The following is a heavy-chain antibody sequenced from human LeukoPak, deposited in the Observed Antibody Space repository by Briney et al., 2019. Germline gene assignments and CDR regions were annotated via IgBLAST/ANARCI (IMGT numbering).Heavy chain of an antibody. CDR1: GFIFSDYY. V-gene: IGHV3-11*04. Sequence: GGSLRLSCAASGFIFSDYYMSWIRQAPGKGLEWVSYISTSGSTRYYADSVKGRFTISRDNAKNSLYLQMNSLRAEDTAVYYCARGYCSSTSCYAYYYYMDVWGKGTTVTVSS. J-gene: IGHJ6*03. CDR2: ISTSGSTR. D-gene: IGHD2-2*01. CDR3: ARGYCSSTSCYAYYYYMDV.